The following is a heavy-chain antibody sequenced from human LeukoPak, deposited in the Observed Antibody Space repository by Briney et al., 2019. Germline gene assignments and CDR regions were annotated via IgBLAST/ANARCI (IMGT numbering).Heavy chain of an antibody. D-gene: IGHD6-19*01. CDR2: IYTSGST. Sequence: SETLSLTCTVSGGSISSYYWSWIRQPAGKGLEWIGRIYTSGSTNYNPSLKSRVTMSVDTSKNQFSLKLSSVTAADTAVYYCAGDKRVSGASHYYYYMDVWGKGTTVTISS. CDR1: GGSISSYY. CDR3: AGDKRVSGASHYYYYMDV. V-gene: IGHV4-4*07. J-gene: IGHJ6*03.